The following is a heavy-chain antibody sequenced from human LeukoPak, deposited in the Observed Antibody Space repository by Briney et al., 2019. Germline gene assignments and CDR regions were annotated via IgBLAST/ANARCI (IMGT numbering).Heavy chain of an antibody. V-gene: IGHV4-59*01. J-gene: IGHJ4*02. CDR1: GGSISSYY. CDR2: IYYSGST. D-gene: IGHD3-10*01. Sequence: SETLSLTCTVSGGSISSYYWSWIRQPPGKGLEWIGYIYYSGSTNYNPSLKSRVTISVDTSKNQFSLKLSSVTAADTAVYYCARGRRFGDDYFDYWGQGTLVTVSS. CDR3: ARGRRFGDDYFDY.